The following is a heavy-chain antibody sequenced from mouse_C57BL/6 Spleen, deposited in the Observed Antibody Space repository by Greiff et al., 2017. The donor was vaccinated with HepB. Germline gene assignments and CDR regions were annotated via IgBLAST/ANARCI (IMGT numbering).Heavy chain of an antibody. J-gene: IGHJ2*01. CDR1: GFTFSSYA. Sequence: DVHLVEPGGGLVKPGGSLKLSCAASGFTFSSYAMSWVRQTPEKRLEWVATISDGGSYTYYPDNVKGRFTISRDNAKNNLYLQMSHLKSEDTAMYYCARDGDSNYGIFDYWGQGTTLTVSS. CDR3: ARDGDSNYGIFDY. D-gene: IGHD2-5*01. CDR2: ISDGGSYT. V-gene: IGHV5-4*01.